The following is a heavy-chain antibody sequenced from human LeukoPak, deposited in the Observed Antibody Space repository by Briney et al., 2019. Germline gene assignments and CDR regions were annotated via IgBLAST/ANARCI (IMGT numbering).Heavy chain of an antibody. CDR3: SRHEALPGDY. CDR2: IRTKANNYAT. D-gene: IGHD2-21*02. Sequence: GXSLRLSCAASGFTSSGSTVHWVRQASGKGLDWVGHIRTKANNYATAYAASVRGRFTISRDDSKNTAYLQMNSLETEDTAVYYCSRHEALPGDYWGQGTLVTVSS. J-gene: IGHJ4*02. V-gene: IGHV3-73*01. CDR1: GFTSSGST.